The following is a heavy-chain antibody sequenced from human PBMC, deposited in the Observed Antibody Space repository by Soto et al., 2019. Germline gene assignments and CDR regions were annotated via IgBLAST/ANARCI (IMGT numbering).Heavy chain of an antibody. CDR3: ARGVNYDFWSGYSATFGGVMFDH. CDR2: INAGNGNT. CDR1: GYTFTSYA. J-gene: IGHJ4*02. V-gene: IGHV1-3*01. D-gene: IGHD3-3*01. Sequence: ASVKVSCKASGYTFTSYAMHWVRQAPGQRLEWMGWINAGNGNTKYSQKFQGRVTITRDTSASTAYMELSSLRSEDTAVYYCARGVNYDFWSGYSATFGGVMFDHWGQGTLVTVSS.